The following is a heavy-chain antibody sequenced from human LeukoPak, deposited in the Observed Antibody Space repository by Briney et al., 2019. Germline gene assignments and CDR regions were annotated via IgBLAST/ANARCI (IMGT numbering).Heavy chain of an antibody. Sequence: SVKVSCKASGGTFSSYAISWVRQAPGQGLEWMGRIIPIFGTANYAQKFQGRVTITTDESTSPAYMELSSLRSEDTAVYYCARDRSSSLNWFDPWGQGTLVTVSS. CDR1: GGTFSSYA. J-gene: IGHJ5*02. CDR3: ARDRSSSLNWFDP. V-gene: IGHV1-69*05. D-gene: IGHD6-13*01. CDR2: IIPIFGTA.